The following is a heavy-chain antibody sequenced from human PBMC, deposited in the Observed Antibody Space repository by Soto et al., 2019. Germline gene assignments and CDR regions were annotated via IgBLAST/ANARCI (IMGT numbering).Heavy chain of an antibody. V-gene: IGHV3-30-3*02. D-gene: IGHD2-8*02. J-gene: IGHJ4*02. CDR3: AKFSYCGECYTDVDY. CDR1: GFTFSSYA. CDR2: ISYDGSNK. Sequence: QVQLVESGGGVVQPGRSLRLSCAASGFTFSSYAMHWVRQAPGKGLEWVAVISYDGSNKYYADSVKGRFTISRDNSKNTQYLQMNSIRAEETAVYYCAKFSYCGECYTDVDYWGQGTLVTVSS.